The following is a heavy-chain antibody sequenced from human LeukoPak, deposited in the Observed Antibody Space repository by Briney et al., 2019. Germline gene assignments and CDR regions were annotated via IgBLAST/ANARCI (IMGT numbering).Heavy chain of an antibody. J-gene: IGHJ4*02. D-gene: IGHD3-22*01. Sequence: SETLSLTCTVSGGSISSYYWSWIRQPPGKGLEWIGYIYYSGSTNYNPSLKSRVTISVDTSKNQFSLKVSSVTAADTAVYYCARAEYYDSSGYWPFDYWGQGTLVTVSS. CDR3: ARAEYYDSSGYWPFDY. V-gene: IGHV4-59*12. CDR2: IYYSGST. CDR1: GGSISSYY.